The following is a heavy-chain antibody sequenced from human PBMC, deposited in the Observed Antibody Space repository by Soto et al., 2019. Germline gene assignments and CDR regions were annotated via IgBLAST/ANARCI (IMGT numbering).Heavy chain of an antibody. CDR1: GYTFTSYD. CDR3: ARGIVVVTATKYYSGMDV. J-gene: IGHJ6*04. Sequence: CASVKGSCKASGYTFTSYDINWVRQATGQGLEWMGWMNPNSGNTGYAQKFQGRVTMTRNTSISTAYMELSSLRSEDTAVYYCARGIVVVTATKYYSGMDVSGKGTTVTVYS. D-gene: IGHD2-21*02. CDR2: MNPNSGNT. V-gene: IGHV1-8*01.